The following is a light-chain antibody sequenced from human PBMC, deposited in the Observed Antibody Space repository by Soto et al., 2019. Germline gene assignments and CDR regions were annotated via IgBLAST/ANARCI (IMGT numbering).Light chain of an antibody. J-gene: IGKJ2*01. Sequence: EIVLTQPPGTLSLSPGERTTLSCRASQSISSISLGWYQQKPGQAPRHLIYEPSSRTGGTPDRFSGSGSGTDFTLTISSLEPEDFAVYYCQHYGSSPHTFGQGTKLEIK. CDR3: QHYGSSPHT. CDR1: QSISSIS. V-gene: IGKV3-20*01. CDR2: EPS.